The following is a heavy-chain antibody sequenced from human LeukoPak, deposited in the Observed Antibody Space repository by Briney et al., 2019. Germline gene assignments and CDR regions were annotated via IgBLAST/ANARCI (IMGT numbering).Heavy chain of an antibody. CDR3: ARDREWEPPHY. Sequence: PGGSLRLSCAAPGFTFSSYWMSWVRQAPGKGLEWVANIKQDGSEKYYVDSVKGRFTISRDNAKNSLYLQMNSLRAEDTAVYYCARDREWEPPHYWGQGTLVTVSS. CDR1: GFTFSSYW. J-gene: IGHJ4*02. V-gene: IGHV3-7*01. CDR2: IKQDGSEK. D-gene: IGHD1-26*01.